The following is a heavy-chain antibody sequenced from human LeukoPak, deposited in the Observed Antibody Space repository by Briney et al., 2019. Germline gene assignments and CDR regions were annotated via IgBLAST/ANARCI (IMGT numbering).Heavy chain of an antibody. D-gene: IGHD3-9*01. CDR1: GFTFSSYA. CDR2: ISGSGGST. CDR3: AKISLRYLDWLLSGIDY. V-gene: IGHV3-23*01. Sequence: GGSLRLSCAASGFTFSSYAMHWVRQAPGKGLEWVSAISGSGGSTSYADSVKGRFTSSRDNSKNTLYLQMNSLRAEDTAVYYCAKISLRYLDWLLSGIDYWGQGTLVTVSS. J-gene: IGHJ4*02.